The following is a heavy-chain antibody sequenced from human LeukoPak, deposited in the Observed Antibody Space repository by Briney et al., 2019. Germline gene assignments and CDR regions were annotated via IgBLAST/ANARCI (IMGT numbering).Heavy chain of an antibody. CDR2: IYDSGTT. Sequence: SQTLSPTCTVSGDSLSNGGYYWSWIRLHPGKGLEWVGYIYDSGTTYYSPALQSRVSISVDTSDNKFSLKLKSLTAADTAVYYCARGGDRRGFDYWGQGTLVTVSS. J-gene: IGHJ4*02. D-gene: IGHD1-14*01. CDR1: GDSLSNGGYY. CDR3: ARGGDRRGFDY. V-gene: IGHV4-31*03.